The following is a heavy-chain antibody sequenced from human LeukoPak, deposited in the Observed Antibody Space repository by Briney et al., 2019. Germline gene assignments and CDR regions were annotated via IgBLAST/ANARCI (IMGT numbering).Heavy chain of an antibody. CDR3: ARLNRQREYYFDY. V-gene: IGHV4-39*01. Sequence: SETLSLTCTVSGGSISSSSYYWGWIRQPPGTGLEWIGSIYYSGSTYYNPSLKSRVTISVDTSKNQFSLELSSVTAADTAVYYCARLNRQREYYFDYWGQGTLVTVSS. D-gene: IGHD3-10*01. J-gene: IGHJ4*02. CDR1: GGSISSSSYY. CDR2: IYYSGST.